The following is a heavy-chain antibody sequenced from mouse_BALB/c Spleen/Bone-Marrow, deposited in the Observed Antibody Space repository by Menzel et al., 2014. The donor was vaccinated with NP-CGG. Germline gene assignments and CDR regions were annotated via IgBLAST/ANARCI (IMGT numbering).Heavy chain of an antibody. V-gene: IGHV1-69*02. CDR3: TRYGNSYYYAIDY. CDR2: IYPSASYI. J-gene: IGHJ4*01. D-gene: IGHD1-1*01. CDR1: GYTFTSYW. Sequence: QVQLQQPGAELVRPGASLKLSCRASGYTFTSYWINWVKQRPGQGLEWIGNIYPSASYINYNQRFKDKATLTVDKSSSTAYMQLSSPTTEDSAVYYCTRYGNSYYYAIDYWGPGTSRTASS.